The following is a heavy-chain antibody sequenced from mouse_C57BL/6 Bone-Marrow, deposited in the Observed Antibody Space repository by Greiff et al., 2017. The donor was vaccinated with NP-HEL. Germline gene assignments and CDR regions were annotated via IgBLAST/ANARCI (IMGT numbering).Heavy chain of an antibody. CDR1: GFTFSDYG. D-gene: IGHD4-1*01. Sequence: EVQGVESGGGLVKPGGSLELSCAASGFTFSDYGMHWVRQAPEKGLEWVAYISSGSSTIYYADTVKGRFTISRDNAKNTLFLQMTSLRSEDTAMYYCARGELGRRGYYFDYWGQGTTLTVSS. V-gene: IGHV5-17*01. CDR2: ISSGSSTI. CDR3: ARGELGRRGYYFDY. J-gene: IGHJ2*01.